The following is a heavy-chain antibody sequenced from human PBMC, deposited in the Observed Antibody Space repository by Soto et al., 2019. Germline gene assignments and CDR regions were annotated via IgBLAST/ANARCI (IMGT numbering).Heavy chain of an antibody. J-gene: IGHJ6*02. Sequence: HGCSPRLSCAASGFSLNSYAMTWVRQAPGKGLEWVSYISGSGSTIYYADSVKGRFTISRDTAKNSLYLQMTRLRAQDTAVYYCTTLGEYCSGCSCNRPPTNYNYGIDVWGQGTMVTVSS. CDR1: GFSLNSYA. V-gene: IGHV3-48*03. CDR2: ISGSGSTI. D-gene: IGHD2-15*01. CDR3: TTLGEYCSGCSCNRPPTNYNYGIDV.